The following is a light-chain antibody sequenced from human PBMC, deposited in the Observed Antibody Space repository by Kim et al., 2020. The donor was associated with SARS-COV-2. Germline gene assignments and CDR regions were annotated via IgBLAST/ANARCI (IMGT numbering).Light chain of an antibody. V-gene: IGKV3-11*01. J-gene: IGKJ4*01. Sequence: LSPGERATLSCRASQSFSSYLAWYQQKPGQAPRLLIYDASNRATGIPARFSGSGSGTDFTLAISGLEPEDFAVYYCHQRSNWPLTFGGGTKVDIK. CDR1: QSFSSY. CDR2: DAS. CDR3: HQRSNWPLT.